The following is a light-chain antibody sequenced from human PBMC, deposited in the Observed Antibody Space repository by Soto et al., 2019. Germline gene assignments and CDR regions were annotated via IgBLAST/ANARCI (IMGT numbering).Light chain of an antibody. CDR2: AAS. Sequence: DIQMTQSPSSLSASVGDRVTITCRASQSISSFLNLYQQKPGKPPKLLMYAASTLQSGVPSRFSGSGSGTDFTLTISSLQPEDFATYYCQQSYTTPRTFGQGTKLEIK. V-gene: IGKV1-39*01. CDR1: QSISSF. CDR3: QQSYTTPRT. J-gene: IGKJ2*01.